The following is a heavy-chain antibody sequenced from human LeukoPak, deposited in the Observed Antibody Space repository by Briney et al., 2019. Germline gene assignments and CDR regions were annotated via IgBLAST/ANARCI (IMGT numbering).Heavy chain of an antibody. CDR3: ARHVGYGGNLGVPFDY. D-gene: IGHD4-23*01. CDR1: GYSFTSYW. V-gene: IGHV5-51*01. Sequence: PGESLKISCKGSGYSFTSYWIGWVRQMPGKGLEWMGIIYPGDSDTRYSPPFQGQVTISADKSISTAYLQWSSLKASDTAMYYCARHVGYGGNLGVPFDYWGQGTLVTVSS. CDR2: IYPGDSDT. J-gene: IGHJ4*02.